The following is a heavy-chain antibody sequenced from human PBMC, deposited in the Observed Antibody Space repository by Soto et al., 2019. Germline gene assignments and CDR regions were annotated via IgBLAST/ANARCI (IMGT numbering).Heavy chain of an antibody. CDR1: GYSFTSYW. CDR3: ALPRIAAYYYYGMDV. Sequence: PGESLKISCKGSGYSFTSYWISWVRQMPGKGLEWMGRIDPSDSYTNYSPSFQGHVTISADKSISTAYLQWSSLKASDTAMYYCALPRIAAYYYYGMDVWGQGTTVTVSS. D-gene: IGHD6-6*01. J-gene: IGHJ6*02. V-gene: IGHV5-10-1*01. CDR2: IDPSDSYT.